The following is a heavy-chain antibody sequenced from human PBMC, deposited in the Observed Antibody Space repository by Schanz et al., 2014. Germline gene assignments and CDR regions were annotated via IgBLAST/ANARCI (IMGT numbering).Heavy chain of an antibody. J-gene: IGHJ6*02. CDR3: ARFLARYQYYGVDV. D-gene: IGHD3-3*01. CDR2: ISNSGTTI. Sequence: QVQLVESGGGLVKPGGSLRLSCAASGFTFSDYYMSWIRQAPGKGLEWVSYISNSGTTIYYADSVKGRFSISRDNGETSVYLQINSLRAEDTAVYYCARFLARYQYYGVDVWGQGTTVIVSS. CDR1: GFTFSDYY. V-gene: IGHV3-11*01.